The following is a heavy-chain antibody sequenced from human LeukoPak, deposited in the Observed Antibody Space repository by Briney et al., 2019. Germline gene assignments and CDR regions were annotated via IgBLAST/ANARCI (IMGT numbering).Heavy chain of an antibody. CDR1: GFTFSSYW. Sequence: PGGSLRLSCAVSGFTFSSYWMSWVRQAPGKGLEWVANIKKDGSEKYYVNSVRGRFTISRDNARNSLYLQMNSLRAEDTAVYYCARARPGVAGFFDYWGQGTLVTVSS. CDR3: ARARPGVAGFFDY. V-gene: IGHV3-7*01. J-gene: IGHJ4*02. D-gene: IGHD6-19*01. CDR2: IKKDGSEK.